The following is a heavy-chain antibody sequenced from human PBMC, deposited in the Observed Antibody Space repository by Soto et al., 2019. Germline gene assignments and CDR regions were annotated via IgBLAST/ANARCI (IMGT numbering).Heavy chain of an antibody. J-gene: IGHJ4*02. CDR2: IYYSGST. CDR1: GGSISSSSYY. D-gene: IGHD2-2*01. CDR3: ARLVVPAVSPFDY. V-gene: IGHV4-39*07. Sequence: SETLSLTCTVSGGSISSSSYYWGWIRQPPGKGLEWIGSIYYSGSTYYNPSLKSRVTISVDTSKNQFSLKLSSVTAADTAVYYCARLVVPAVSPFDYWGQGTLVTV.